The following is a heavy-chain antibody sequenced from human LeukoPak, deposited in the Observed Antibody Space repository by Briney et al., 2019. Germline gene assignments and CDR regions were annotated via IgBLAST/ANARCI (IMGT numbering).Heavy chain of an antibody. J-gene: IGHJ3*02. D-gene: IGHD3-22*01. V-gene: IGHV4-59*08. CDR2: IYYSGST. CDR1: GGSISSYY. CDR3: ARSTYYYDSSGYHDAFDI. Sequence: SDTLSLTCTVSGGSISSYYWSWIRQPPRKGLEWIGYIYYSGSTKFNLSFTNRVNISVEKSKNQFSMKLSSVTAADTAVYHCARSTYYYDSSGYHDAFDIWGQGTMVTVSS.